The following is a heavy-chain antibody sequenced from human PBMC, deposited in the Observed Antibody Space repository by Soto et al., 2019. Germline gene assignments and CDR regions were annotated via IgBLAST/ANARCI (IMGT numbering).Heavy chain of an antibody. V-gene: IGHV1-3*01. Sequence: QVQLVQSGAEVKKPGASVKVSCKASGYTFTSYAMHWVRQAPGQRLEWMGWINAGNGNTKYSQKFQGRVTITRDTSGSTAYMELSSLRSEDTAVYYCARGGGGCSGGSCYYYYYGMDVWGQGTTVTVSS. CDR2: INAGNGNT. CDR1: GYTFTSYA. J-gene: IGHJ6*02. CDR3: ARGGGGCSGGSCYYYYYGMDV. D-gene: IGHD2-15*01.